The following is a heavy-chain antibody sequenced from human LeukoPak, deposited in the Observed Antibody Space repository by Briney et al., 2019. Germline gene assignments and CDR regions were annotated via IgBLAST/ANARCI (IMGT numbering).Heavy chain of an antibody. Sequence: SETLSLTCTVSGGSISNYYWSWIRQSPGKGLEWIGYIFYSGSTNYNPSLKSRLTILLDTSKNQFSLNLNSVTAADTAVYYCARLGYCSSTSCQWGQGTLVTVSS. CDR2: IFYSGST. CDR3: ARLGYCSSTSCQ. V-gene: IGHV4-59*08. J-gene: IGHJ4*02. D-gene: IGHD2-2*01. CDR1: GGSISNYY.